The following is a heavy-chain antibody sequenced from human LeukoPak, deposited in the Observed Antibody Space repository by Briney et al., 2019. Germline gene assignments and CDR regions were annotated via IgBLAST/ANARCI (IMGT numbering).Heavy chain of an antibody. J-gene: IGHJ4*02. CDR3: ARSRRGYSGFHFDY. CDR1: GYTFTSYD. V-gene: IGHV1-8*01. CDR2: MNPNSGNT. D-gene: IGHD5-12*01. Sequence: ASVKVSCKASGYTFTSYDINWVRQATGQGLEWMGWMNPNSGNTGYAQKFQGRVTMTRNTSISTAYMELSSLRSEDMAVYYCARSRRGYSGFHFDYWGQGTLVTVSS.